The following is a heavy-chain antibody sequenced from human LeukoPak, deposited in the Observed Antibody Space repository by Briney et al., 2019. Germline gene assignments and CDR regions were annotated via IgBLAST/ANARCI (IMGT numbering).Heavy chain of an antibody. D-gene: IGHD1-26*01. J-gene: IGHJ4*02. CDR1: GFTLSSYG. CDR2: LRYDGSTA. V-gene: IGHV3-30*02. Sequence: GGSLRLSCAASGFTLSSYGMNWVRQAPGKGLDWVAFLRYDGSTAFYEDSVKGRFTISRDSSKNTLYLQMNSLTPADTAIYYCAKDPYGGTYPSYFDYWGQGTLVTVSS. CDR3: AKDPYGGTYPSYFDY.